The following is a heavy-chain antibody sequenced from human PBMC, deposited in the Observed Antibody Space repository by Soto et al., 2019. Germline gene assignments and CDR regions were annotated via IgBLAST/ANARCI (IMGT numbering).Heavy chain of an antibody. CDR2: IYYGGST. Sequence: SETLSLTCTVSGGSISSDYWSWIRQPPGKGLEWIGYIYYGGSTHSNPSLTSRVIISLDTSKNQFSLKLSSVTAADTAVYYCARHRYSYGVYYFDYWGQGTLVTVSS. CDR3: ARHRYSYGVYYFDY. V-gene: IGHV4-59*08. J-gene: IGHJ4*02. D-gene: IGHD5-18*01. CDR1: GGSISSDY.